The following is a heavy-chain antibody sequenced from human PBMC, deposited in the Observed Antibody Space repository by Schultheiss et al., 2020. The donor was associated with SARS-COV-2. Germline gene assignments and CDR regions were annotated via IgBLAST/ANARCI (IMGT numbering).Heavy chain of an antibody. J-gene: IGHJ5*02. CDR2: INHSGST. CDR3: ARGPPLWTRRRVPTNWFDP. V-gene: IGHV4-34*01. D-gene: IGHD6-19*01. CDR1: GGSISSYY. Sequence: SETLSLTCTVSGGSISSYYWSWIRQPPGKGLEWIGEINHSGSTNYNPSLKSRVTISVDTSKNQFSLKLSSVTAADTAVYYCARGPPLWTRRRVPTNWFDPWGQGTLVTVSS.